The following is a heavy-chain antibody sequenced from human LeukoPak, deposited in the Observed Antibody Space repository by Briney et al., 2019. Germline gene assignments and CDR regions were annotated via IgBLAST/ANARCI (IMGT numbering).Heavy chain of an antibody. D-gene: IGHD5-12*01. V-gene: IGHV1-2*02. J-gene: IGHJ4*02. Sequence: ASVKVSCKASGYTFTGYYMHWVRQAPGQGLEWMGWINPNSGGTNYAQKFQGRVTMTRDTSIGTAYMELSRLRSDDTAVYYCARASGYGYVSDYWGQGTLVTVSS. CDR1: GYTFTGYY. CDR2: INPNSGGT. CDR3: ARASGYGYVSDY.